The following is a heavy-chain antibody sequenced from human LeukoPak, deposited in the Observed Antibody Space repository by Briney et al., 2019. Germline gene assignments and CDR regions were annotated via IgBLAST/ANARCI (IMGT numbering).Heavy chain of an antibody. CDR1: GFKLSSYY. Sequence: GGSLRLACAASGFKLSSYYMDWVRQGPGKGLVWVSRLKSDGSSTKYADSVQGRFTISRDDAKNTLYLQMTSVRVEDAAVYYCARTTMETQYFDRWGQGTLVTVSS. V-gene: IGHV3-74*03. CDR3: ARTTMETQYFDR. CDR2: LKSDGSST. J-gene: IGHJ4*02. D-gene: IGHD1-1*01.